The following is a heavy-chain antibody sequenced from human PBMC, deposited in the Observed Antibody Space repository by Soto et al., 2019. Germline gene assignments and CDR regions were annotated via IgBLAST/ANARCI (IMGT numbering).Heavy chain of an antibody. Sequence: EVQLVESGGGLVQPGGSLRLSCTASGFTVSNNYMNWVRQAPGKGLEWVSVIYSGGNTYYADSVKGRFIISRDNSKNTGYLQMNSLRAEDTAVYYCAREGLERRTDAFDIWGQGTMVTVSS. CDR2: IYSGGNT. CDR3: AREGLERRTDAFDI. CDR1: GFTVSNNY. J-gene: IGHJ3*02. V-gene: IGHV3-66*01. D-gene: IGHD1-1*01.